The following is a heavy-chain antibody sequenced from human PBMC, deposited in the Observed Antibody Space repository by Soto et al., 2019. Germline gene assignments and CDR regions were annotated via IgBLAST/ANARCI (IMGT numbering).Heavy chain of an antibody. CDR2: ISAYNGNT. CDR1: GYTFTSDG. Sequence: APVKVSCRASGYTFTSDGIGSLRQAPVPGLEWMGWISAYNGNTNYAQKLQGRVPRTTDTSTSTAYFELRSRRSYDTAVYYCSSGRVKYDSSGKYLYWGQGTLVTVSS. J-gene: IGHJ1*01. D-gene: IGHD3-22*01. V-gene: IGHV1-18*01. CDR3: SSGRVKYDSSGKYLY.